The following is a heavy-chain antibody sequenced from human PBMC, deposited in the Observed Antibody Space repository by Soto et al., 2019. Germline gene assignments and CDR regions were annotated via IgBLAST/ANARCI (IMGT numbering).Heavy chain of an antibody. D-gene: IGHD4-17*01. Sequence: EVQLLESGGGLVQPGGSLRLSCAASGFTFSSYAMSWVRQAPGKGLEWVSAISGSGGSTYYADSVKGRFTISRDNAKNSLYLQMNSLRAEDTAVYYCARDLGPPTTYGDYRNYWGQGTLVTVSS. CDR2: ISGSGGST. V-gene: IGHV3-23*01. CDR3: ARDLGPPTTYGDYRNY. J-gene: IGHJ4*02. CDR1: GFTFSSYA.